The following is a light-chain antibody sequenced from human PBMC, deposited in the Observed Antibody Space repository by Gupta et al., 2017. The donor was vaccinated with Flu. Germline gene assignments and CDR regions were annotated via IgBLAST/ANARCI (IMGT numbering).Light chain of an antibody. V-gene: IGKV3D-15*01. CDR1: HNVGRN. CDR3: QQYTKWPIS. Sequence: EAVMTQSPVTLSASPADRVTLSCRASHNVGRNLAWYQQKPGRPPRLLIFGASTRAADVPARFSGSGSGTDFTLTIDGLQSEDFVVYFCQQYTKWPISFGGGTTVDIK. CDR2: GAS. J-gene: IGKJ4*01.